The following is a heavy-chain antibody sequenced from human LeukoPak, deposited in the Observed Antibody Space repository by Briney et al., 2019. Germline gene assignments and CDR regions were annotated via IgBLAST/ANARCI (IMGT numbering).Heavy chain of an antibody. V-gene: IGHV4-59*01. CDR2: IYSSGNT. D-gene: IGHD3-16*01. J-gene: IGHJ4*02. CDR1: GGSISSYY. Sequence: SETLSLTCTVSGGSISSYYWSWIREPPGKGLEWIGYIYSSGNTDYNPSLKSRVTISVDTSKSQFSLKLSSVTAADTAIYYCARDPSTFYFDYWGQGALVTVSS. CDR3: ARDPSTFYFDY.